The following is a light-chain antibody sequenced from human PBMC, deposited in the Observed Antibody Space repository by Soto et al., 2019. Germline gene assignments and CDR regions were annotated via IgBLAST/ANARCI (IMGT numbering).Light chain of an antibody. CDR3: CSFAGTYTVV. CDR2: DVR. CDR1: GRDVGAYDF. Sequence: QSALTQPRSVSGSPGQSVTISCTGTGRDVGAYDFVSWYQQHPGKAPKLMIYDVRKRPSGVPDRFSGSKSGNTASLTISGLQADDEADYYCCSFAGTYTVVFGGGTKLTGL. V-gene: IGLV2-11*01. J-gene: IGLJ2*01.